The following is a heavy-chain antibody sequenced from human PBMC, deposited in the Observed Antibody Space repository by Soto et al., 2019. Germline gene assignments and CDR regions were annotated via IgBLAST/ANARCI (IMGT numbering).Heavy chain of an antibody. CDR2: IIPIFGTA. Sequence: ASVKVSCKASGGTFSSYAISWVRQAPGQGLEWMGGIIPIFGTANYAQKFQGRVTITADESTSTAYMELSSLRSEDTAVYYCAGVPALVGATTGLWYYYYGMDVWGQGTTVTVSS. V-gene: IGHV1-69*13. J-gene: IGHJ6*02. CDR1: GGTFSSYA. D-gene: IGHD1-26*01. CDR3: AGVPALVGATTGLWYYYYGMDV.